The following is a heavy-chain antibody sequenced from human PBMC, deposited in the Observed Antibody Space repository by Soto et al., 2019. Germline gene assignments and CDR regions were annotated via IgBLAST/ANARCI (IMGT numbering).Heavy chain of an antibody. CDR1: GGTFSSYA. J-gene: IGHJ4*02. Sequence: QVQLVQSGAEVKKPGSSVKVSCKASGGTFSSYAISWVRQAPGQGLEWMGGIIPIFGTANYAQKFQGGVRITADESTSTAYMELSSLRSEDTAVYYCARAPGGYSYGLGWFDYWGQGTLVTVSS. CDR2: IIPIFGTA. D-gene: IGHD5-18*01. CDR3: ARAPGGYSYGLGWFDY. V-gene: IGHV1-69*12.